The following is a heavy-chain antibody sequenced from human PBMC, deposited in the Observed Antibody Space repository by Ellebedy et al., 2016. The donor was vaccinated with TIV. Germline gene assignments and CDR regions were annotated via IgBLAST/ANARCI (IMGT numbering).Heavy chain of an antibody. J-gene: IGHJ6*02. CDR3: ATDIAGAVAAYYYHGMDV. D-gene: IGHD6-19*01. Sequence: AASAKVSCKVFGYTLTELSMHWVRQAPGKGLEWMGGFDPEDGETIYAQKFQGRVTMTEDTSTDTAYMEPSSLRSEDTAVYYCATDIAGAVAAYYYHGMDVWGQGTTVTVSS. V-gene: IGHV1-24*01. CDR2: FDPEDGET. CDR1: GYTLTELS.